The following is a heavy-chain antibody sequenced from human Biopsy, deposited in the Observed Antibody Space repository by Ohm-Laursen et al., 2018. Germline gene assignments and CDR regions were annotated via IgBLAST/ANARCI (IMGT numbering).Heavy chain of an antibody. V-gene: IGHV4-4*09. CDR3: ARMDCSGGSCHYYSYGMDV. CDR2: IHHSGST. J-gene: IGHJ6*02. CDR1: GVSITAYY. D-gene: IGHD2-15*01. Sequence: SDTLSLTCTVFGVSITAYYWSWIRQPPGKGLECIGNIHHSGSTNYNPSLKSRLTISVDTSKNQFSLKLSSVTAADTAVYYCARMDCSGGSCHYYSYGMDVWGQGTTVTVSS.